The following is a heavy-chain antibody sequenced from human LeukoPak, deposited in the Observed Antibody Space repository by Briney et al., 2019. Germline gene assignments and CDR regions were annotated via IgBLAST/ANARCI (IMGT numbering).Heavy chain of an antibody. V-gene: IGHV1-2*02. CDR2: INPNSGGT. CDR3: ARGTYYDFWSGYQNWFDP. Sequence: ASVKVSCKASGYTFTGYYMHWVRQAPGQGLEWMGWINPNSGGTNYAQKFQGRVTMTRDTSISTAYMELSRLRSDDTAVYYCARGTYYDFWSGYQNWFDPRGQGTLVTVSS. J-gene: IGHJ5*02. D-gene: IGHD3-3*01. CDR1: GYTFTGYY.